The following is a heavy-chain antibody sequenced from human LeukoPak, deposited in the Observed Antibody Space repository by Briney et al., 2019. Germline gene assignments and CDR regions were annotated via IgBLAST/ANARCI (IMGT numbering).Heavy chain of an antibody. CDR3: VRDAWFGESRA. CDR2: IKTDGSEK. CDR1: GFTFSSFW. D-gene: IGHD3-10*01. V-gene: IGHV3-7*01. J-gene: IGHJ4*02. Sequence: GGSLRLSCAASGFTFSSFWISWVRQAPGKGLEWVTNIKTDGSEKYYVDSVKGRFTISRDNAKNSAYLQMNSLRVEDTAMYYCVRDAWFGESRAGGQGTLVTVSP.